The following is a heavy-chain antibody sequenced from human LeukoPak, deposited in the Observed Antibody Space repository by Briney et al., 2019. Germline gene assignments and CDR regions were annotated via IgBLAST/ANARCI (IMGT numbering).Heavy chain of an antibody. CDR1: GFFISSGAYF. J-gene: IGHJ4*02. D-gene: IGHD6-19*01. V-gene: IGHV4-31*11. CDR2: IDYSGNT. Sequence: SETLSLTCAVSGFFISSGAYFWSWIRQHPGKDLEWIGYIDYSGNTYYTPSLKSRATISLDASKNQFSLKLNSVTAADTAVYYCARVPSRYSSGWTFDYWGQGTLVTVSS. CDR3: ARVPSRYSSGWTFDY.